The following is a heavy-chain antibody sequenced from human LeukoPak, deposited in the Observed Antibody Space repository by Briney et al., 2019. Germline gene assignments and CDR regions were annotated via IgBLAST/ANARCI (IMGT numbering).Heavy chain of an antibody. Sequence: SGTLSFTCTVSGGSVSSGSYYWSWIGQPPGKRLEWNAYIYYSGSTNYNPSLKSRGTISVATAQNQFSMKLSSVTAADTAVYYCARASYSGSYRWIDYWGQGNLVTVST. D-gene: IGHD1-26*01. CDR1: GGSVSSGSYY. CDR2: IYYSGST. CDR3: ARASYSGSYRWIDY. V-gene: IGHV4-61*01. J-gene: IGHJ4*02.